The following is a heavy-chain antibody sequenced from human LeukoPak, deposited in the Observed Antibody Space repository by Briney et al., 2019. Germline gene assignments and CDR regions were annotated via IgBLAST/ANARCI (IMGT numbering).Heavy chain of an antibody. J-gene: IGHJ3*02. CDR1: GYTFTSYY. D-gene: IGHD4-11*01. V-gene: IGHV1-18*04. Sequence: ASVKVSCKASGYTFTSYYMHWVRQAPGQGLEWMGWINTYKGNTKYAQKLQGRVTMTTDTSTSTAYMQLRSLRSDDTAVYYCAREYSSSNAFDIWGQGTMVTVSS. CDR2: INTYKGNT. CDR3: AREYSSSNAFDI.